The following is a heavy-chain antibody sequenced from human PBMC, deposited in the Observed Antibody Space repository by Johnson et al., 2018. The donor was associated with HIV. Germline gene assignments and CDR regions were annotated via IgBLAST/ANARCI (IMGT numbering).Heavy chain of an antibody. CDR2: ISYDGSNK. J-gene: IGHJ3*02. CDR3: ARAWGDLAPDAFDI. V-gene: IGHV3-30*19. Sequence: QVQLVESGGGVVQPGRSLRLSCAASGFTFSSYGMHWVRQAPGKGLEWVAVISYDGSNKYYADSVKGRFTISRDNSKNTLFLQMNSLRAGDTAVYYCARAWGDLAPDAFDIWGLGTMVTVSS. CDR1: GFTFSSYG. D-gene: IGHD7-27*01.